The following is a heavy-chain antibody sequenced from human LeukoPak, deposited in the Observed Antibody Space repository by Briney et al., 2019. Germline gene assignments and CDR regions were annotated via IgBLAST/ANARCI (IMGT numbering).Heavy chain of an antibody. CDR3: GSKNGGY. Sequence: GGSLRLSCAASGFTFSSYWMHWVRQAPGKGLVWVSRINSDGSSTSYADSVKGRFTISRDNDKNTLYLQMNSQRAQDTAVYYCGSKNGGYWGQGTLVTVSS. CDR1: GFTFSSYW. V-gene: IGHV3-74*01. CDR2: INSDGSST. J-gene: IGHJ4*02. D-gene: IGHD3-16*01.